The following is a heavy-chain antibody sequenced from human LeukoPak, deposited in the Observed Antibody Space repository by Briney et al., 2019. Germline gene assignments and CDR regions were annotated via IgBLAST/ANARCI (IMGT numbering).Heavy chain of an antibody. J-gene: IGHJ4*02. CDR1: GFTFSSYA. D-gene: IGHD6-19*01. CDR2: ISYDGNNK. CDR3: AGAYSSGWYNY. Sequence: GGSLRLSCAASGFTFSSYAMHWVRQAPGKGLEWVAVISYDGNNKYYADSVKGRFTISRDNFKNTLYLQMNSLRAEDTAVYYCAGAYSSGWYNYWGQGTLVTVSS. V-gene: IGHV3-30-3*01.